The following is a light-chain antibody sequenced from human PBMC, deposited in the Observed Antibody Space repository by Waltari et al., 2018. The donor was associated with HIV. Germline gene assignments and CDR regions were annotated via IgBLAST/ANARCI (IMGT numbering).Light chain of an antibody. V-gene: IGKV4-1*01. CDR2: WAS. CDR1: LSVLSPSNNKNY. Sequence: IVMTQSPDSLAVSLGERATMNCKSSLSVLSPSNNKNYLAWYQQKPGQPPKHLIYWASTRESGVPERFRGSGSGTDFTLTIDTMEAEDAALYYCQQYYDVQSFGQGTKVEIK. CDR3: QQYYDVQS. J-gene: IGKJ2*03.